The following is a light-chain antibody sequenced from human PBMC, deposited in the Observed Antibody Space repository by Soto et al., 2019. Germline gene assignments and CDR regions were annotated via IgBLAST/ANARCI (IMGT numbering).Light chain of an antibody. V-gene: IGKV3-20*01. Sequence: IVLTQSPGTLSLSPGERATLSCRASQDLNTRYSAWYQQKRGQPPSLLIFATSTRASGIPDRFSGSGYGTDFTLTISRLEPEDSAVYFCQQYDTSARYIFGQGTSLDIK. CDR3: QQYDTSARYI. J-gene: IGKJ2*01. CDR1: QDLNTRY. CDR2: ATS.